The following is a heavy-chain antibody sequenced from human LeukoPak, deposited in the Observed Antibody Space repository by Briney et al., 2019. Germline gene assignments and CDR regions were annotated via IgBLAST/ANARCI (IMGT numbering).Heavy chain of an antibody. CDR2: IKQDGGEK. CDR1: GFTFSSYW. CDR3: ARETLTLLWFGELSGDFDY. D-gene: IGHD3-10*01. J-gene: IGHJ4*02. Sequence: GGSLRLSCAASGFTFSSYWMSWVRQAPGKGLEWVANIKQDGGEKYYVDSVKGRFTISRDNAKNSLYLQMNSLRAEDTAVYYCARETLTLLWFGELSGDFDYWGQGTLVTVSS. V-gene: IGHV3-7*01.